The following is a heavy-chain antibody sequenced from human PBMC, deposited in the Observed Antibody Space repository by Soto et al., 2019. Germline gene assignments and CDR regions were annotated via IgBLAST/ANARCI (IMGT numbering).Heavy chain of an antibody. Sequence: QVQLVQSGAEVKKPGSSVKVSCKASGGTFSSYTISWVRQAPGQGLEWMGRIIPILGIANYAQKFQGRVTITADKSTSTAYMELSSLRSEDTAVYYCAIDVSGYDLYYFDYWGQGTLVTVSS. CDR2: IIPILGIA. CDR1: GGTFSSYT. J-gene: IGHJ4*02. CDR3: AIDVSGYDLYYFDY. D-gene: IGHD5-12*01. V-gene: IGHV1-69*08.